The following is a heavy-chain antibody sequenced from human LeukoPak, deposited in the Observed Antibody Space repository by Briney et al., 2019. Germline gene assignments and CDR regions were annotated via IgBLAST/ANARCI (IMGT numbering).Heavy chain of an antibody. J-gene: IGHJ6*03. CDR3: TRAASSGPLFTYHMDV. V-gene: IGHV4-59*11. Sequence: TSETLSLTCNVSGESISSHYWSWTRQSPGKGLEWIGYITNSGTTKFNPSLKSRVTISRDTSKNQISLKLTSVTAADTAVYYCTRAASSGPLFTYHMDVWGKGTTVTVSS. CDR1: GESISSHY. CDR2: ITNSGTT. D-gene: IGHD3-22*01.